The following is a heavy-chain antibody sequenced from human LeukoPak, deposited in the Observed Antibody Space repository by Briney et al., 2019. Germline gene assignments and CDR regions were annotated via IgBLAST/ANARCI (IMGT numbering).Heavy chain of an antibody. CDR1: GYSISSGYY. CDR3: ARGPIVGANGLDI. D-gene: IGHD1-26*01. CDR2: IYHSGST. Sequence: SETLSLTCTVSGYSISSGYYWGWIRQPPGKGLEWIGSIYHSGSTYYNPSLKSRVTISVDTSKNQFSLKLSSVTAADTAVYYCARGPIVGANGLDIWGQGTMVTVSS. J-gene: IGHJ3*02. V-gene: IGHV4-38-2*02.